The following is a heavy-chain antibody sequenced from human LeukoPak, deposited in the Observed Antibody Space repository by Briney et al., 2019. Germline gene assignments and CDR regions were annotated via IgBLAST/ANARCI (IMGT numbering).Heavy chain of an antibody. V-gene: IGHV3-9*03. Sequence: PGGSLRLSCAASGFTFDDYAMHWVWQAPGKGLEWVSGISWNSGSIGYADSVKGRFTISRDNAKNSLYLQMNSLRAEDMALYYCAKDSSGYPYYMDVWGKGTTVTVSS. CDR3: AKDSSGYPYYMDV. D-gene: IGHD5-12*01. CDR2: ISWNSGSI. CDR1: GFTFDDYA. J-gene: IGHJ6*03.